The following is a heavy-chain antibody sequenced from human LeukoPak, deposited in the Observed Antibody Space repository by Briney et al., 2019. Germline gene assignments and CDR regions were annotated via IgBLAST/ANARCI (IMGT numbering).Heavy chain of an antibody. CDR3: ASRYDFWSGYYFAY. V-gene: IGHV1-69*05. Sequence: ASVKVSFKASGGTFSSYAISWVRQAPGQGLEWMGGIIPIFGTANYAQKFQGRVTITTDESTSTAYMELSSLRSEDTAVYYCASRYDFWSGYYFAYWGQGTLVTVSS. CDR2: IIPIFGTA. D-gene: IGHD3-3*01. CDR1: GGTFSSYA. J-gene: IGHJ4*02.